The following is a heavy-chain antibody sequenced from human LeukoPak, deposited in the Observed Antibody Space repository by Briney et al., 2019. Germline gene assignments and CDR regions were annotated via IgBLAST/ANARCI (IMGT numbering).Heavy chain of an antibody. V-gene: IGHV3-53*01. J-gene: IGHJ3*01. CDR2: IYSGGSA. CDR3: AKEPTFGVRGVNDAFDV. Sequence: GGSLRLSCAPSGFTVSSNYMSWVRQALGRGLEWVSMIYSGGSAYYADSVKGRFTISRDNSKNTLFPQMNSLRAEDAAVYYCAKEPTFGVRGVNDAFDVWGQGTMVIVSS. D-gene: IGHD3-10*01. CDR1: GFTVSSNY.